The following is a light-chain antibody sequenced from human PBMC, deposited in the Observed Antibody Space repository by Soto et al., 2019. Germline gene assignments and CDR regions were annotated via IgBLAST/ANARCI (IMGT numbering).Light chain of an antibody. CDR3: QQSYSTPLT. CDR2: AAS. J-gene: IGKJ4*01. Sequence: DLPMTQSPSSLSASLGDRVTITCRASQSISSYLNWYQQKPGKAPKLLIYAASSLISGDPSRLSGSGSGTSCTLTISSLQPEDFATYYWQQSYSTPLTFGGGTKVESK. V-gene: IGKV1-39*01. CDR1: QSISSY.